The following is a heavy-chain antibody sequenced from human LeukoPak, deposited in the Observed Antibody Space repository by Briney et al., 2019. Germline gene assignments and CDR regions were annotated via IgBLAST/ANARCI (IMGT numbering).Heavy chain of an antibody. CDR3: ARDQEGFDY. V-gene: IGHV1-46*01. Sequence: ASVKVSCKASGYTFTSNYIHWVRQTPVQGLEWMGMIYPRDVSTSYAQKFQGRVTVTSDTSTSTVHMELSGLRSEDTAVYYCARDQEGFDYWGQGTLVTVSS. CDR2: IYPRDVST. J-gene: IGHJ4*02. CDR1: GYTFTSNY.